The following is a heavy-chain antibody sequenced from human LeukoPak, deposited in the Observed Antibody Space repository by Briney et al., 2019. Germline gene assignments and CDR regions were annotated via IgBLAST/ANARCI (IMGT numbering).Heavy chain of an antibody. J-gene: IGHJ4*02. Sequence: GGSLRLPCVASGFTFSNYAMSWLRQAPGKGLEWVASISVGGTTTYYADSVNGRFSISRDNSENTLYLQMNGLRADDTAVYSCAKSFTSSSSDYWGQGTLVTVSS. CDR1: GFTFSNYA. CDR2: ISVGGTTT. V-gene: IGHV3-23*01. D-gene: IGHD6-6*01. CDR3: AKSFTSSSSDY.